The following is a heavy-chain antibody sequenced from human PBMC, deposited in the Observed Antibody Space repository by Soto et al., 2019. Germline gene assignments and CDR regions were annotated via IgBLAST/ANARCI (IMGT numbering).Heavy chain of an antibody. J-gene: IGHJ5*02. CDR1: GFAFSSYA. CDR2: ISGSGEST. CDR3: AKDPMYYDFWSGPSGWFGP. Sequence: PGGSLRLSCAASGFAFSSYAMNWVRQAPGKGLEWVSSISGSGESTYYADSVKGRFTISRDSSRNTLFLQMNSLRAEDTAIYYCAKDPMYYDFWSGPSGWFGPWGQGTLVTVSS. V-gene: IGHV3-23*01. D-gene: IGHD3-3*01.